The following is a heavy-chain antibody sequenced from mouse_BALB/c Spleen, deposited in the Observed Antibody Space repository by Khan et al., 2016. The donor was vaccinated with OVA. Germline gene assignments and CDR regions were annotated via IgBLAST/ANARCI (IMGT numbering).Heavy chain of an antibody. CDR1: GFSLPSYG. CDR3: AKDRGYYAVDY. V-gene: IGHV2-3*01. Sequence: VELVESGPGLVAPSQSLSITCTVSGFSLPSYGVSWVRQPPGKGLDWLGVIWGDGNTNFHSALRSSLSISKDNSKSQVFLKLNSLQTDDTATYYGAKDRGYYAVDYWGQGTSVTVSS. J-gene: IGHJ4*01. D-gene: IGHD3-1*01. CDR2: IWGDGNT.